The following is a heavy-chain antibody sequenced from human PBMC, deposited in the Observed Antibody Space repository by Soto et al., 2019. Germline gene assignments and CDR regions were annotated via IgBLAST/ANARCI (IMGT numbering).Heavy chain of an antibody. D-gene: IGHD3-3*01. J-gene: IGHJ4*02. V-gene: IGHV3-30-3*01. CDR2: ISYDGSNK. CDR1: GFTFSSYA. Sequence: GGSLRLSCAASGFTFSSYAMHWVRQAPGKGLEWVAVISYDGSNKYYADSVKGRFTISRDNSKNTLYLQMNSLRAEDTAVYYCARDLRFLEWLLFGPLDYWGQGTLVTVSS. CDR3: ARDLRFLEWLLFGPLDY.